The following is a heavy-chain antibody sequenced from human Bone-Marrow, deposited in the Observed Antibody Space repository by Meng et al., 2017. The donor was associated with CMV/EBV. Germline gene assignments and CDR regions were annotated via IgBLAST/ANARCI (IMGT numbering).Heavy chain of an antibody. CDR1: GGSISSYY. CDR2: IYYSGST. CDR3: AGYIPGPDAFDI. Sequence: LPCTVSGGSISSYYWSWIRQPPGKGLEWIGYIYYSGSTNYNPSLKSRVTISVDTSKNQFSLKLSSVTAADTAVYYCAGYIPGPDAFDIWGQGTMVTVSS. J-gene: IGHJ3*02. V-gene: IGHV4-59*01. D-gene: IGHD3-16*02.